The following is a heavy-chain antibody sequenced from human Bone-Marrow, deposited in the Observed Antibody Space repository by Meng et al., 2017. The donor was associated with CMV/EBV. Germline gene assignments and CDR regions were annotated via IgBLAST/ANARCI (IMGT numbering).Heavy chain of an antibody. CDR1: GFTFSSYG. CDR2: IWYDGSNK. D-gene: IGHD3-3*01. CDR3: AKDRRYDFWSGFGY. Sequence: GGSLRLSCAASGFTFSSYGMHWVRQAPGKGLEWVAVIWYDGSNKYYADSVKGRFTISRDNSKNTLYLQMNSLRAEDTAVYYCAKDRRYDFWSGFGYWGQGTLVTVSS. J-gene: IGHJ4*02. V-gene: IGHV3-33*06.